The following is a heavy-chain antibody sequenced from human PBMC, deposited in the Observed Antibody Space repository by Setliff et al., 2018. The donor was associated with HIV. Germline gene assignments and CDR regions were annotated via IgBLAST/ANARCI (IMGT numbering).Heavy chain of an antibody. CDR3: AREGKFRYYYYMDV. J-gene: IGHJ6*03. V-gene: IGHV1-3*01. D-gene: IGHD3-10*01. Sequence: ASVKVSCKASGYTSTSYAMHWVRQAPGQRLEWMGWIDAGNGNTEYSQKFQGRVTITRDTSASTAYMELSSLRSEDTAVYYCAREGKFRYYYYMDVWGKGTTVTVSS. CDR2: IDAGNGNT. CDR1: GYTSTSYA.